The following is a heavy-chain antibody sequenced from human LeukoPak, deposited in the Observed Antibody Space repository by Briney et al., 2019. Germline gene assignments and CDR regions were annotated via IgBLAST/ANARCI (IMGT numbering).Heavy chain of an antibody. CDR3: AKDRTNWGYSTFDY. CDR1: GFTFSDYA. D-gene: IGHD7-27*01. CDR2: ISGSGGTT. Sequence: GVSLRLSCAASGFTFSDYAMTWVRQAPGKGLEWVSSISGSGGTTYYADSVKGRFTISRDNSKNTLYLQMNRLRAEDTAVYYCAKDRTNWGYSTFDYWGRGTLVTVSS. J-gene: IGHJ4*02. V-gene: IGHV3-23*01.